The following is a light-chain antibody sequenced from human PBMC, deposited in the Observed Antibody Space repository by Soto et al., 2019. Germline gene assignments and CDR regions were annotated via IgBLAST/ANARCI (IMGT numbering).Light chain of an antibody. CDR3: KQYGNSYPLT. CDR2: AAS. J-gene: IGKJ4*01. CDR1: QSVGSNS. V-gene: IGKV3-20*01. Sequence: EVVLTQSPGTLALSPGERATLSCRASQSVGSNSLAWYQQKPGQAPRLLIYAASSRATGIPDRFSGSGSGTDFTLTISRLEPEDFAVYFCKQYGNSYPLTFGGGTKVEI.